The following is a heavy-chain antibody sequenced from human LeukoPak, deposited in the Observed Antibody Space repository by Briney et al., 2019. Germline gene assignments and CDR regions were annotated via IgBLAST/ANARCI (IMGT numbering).Heavy chain of an antibody. V-gene: IGHV3-23*01. CDR3: AKQWVYC. Sequence: GGSLRLSCAASGFPFSNYAMNWVRQAPGKGLEWVSSISERGDKTEYADSVRGRLTISRDNCQNTVYQQMNSRRGEETALYYCAKQWVYCWGQGTLVTVSS. J-gene: IGHJ4*02. CDR1: GFPFSNYA. CDR2: ISERGDKT. D-gene: IGHD1-26*01.